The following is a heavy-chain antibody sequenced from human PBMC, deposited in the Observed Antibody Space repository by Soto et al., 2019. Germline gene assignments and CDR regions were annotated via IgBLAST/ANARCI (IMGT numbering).Heavy chain of an antibody. Sequence: GGSLRLSCTASGFTFGDYAMSWVRQAPGKGLEWVGFIRSKAYGGTTEYAASVKGRFTISRDDSKSIAYLQMNSLKTEDTAVYYCTRDLEGYSYGFGAFDIWGQGTMVTVSS. V-gene: IGHV3-49*04. J-gene: IGHJ3*02. CDR3: TRDLEGYSYGFGAFDI. CDR1: GFTFGDYA. CDR2: IRSKAYGGTT. D-gene: IGHD5-18*01.